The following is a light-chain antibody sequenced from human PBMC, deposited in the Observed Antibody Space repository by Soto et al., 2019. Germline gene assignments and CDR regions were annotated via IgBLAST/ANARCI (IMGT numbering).Light chain of an antibody. CDR2: AAS. CDR3: QNYNSASIT. Sequence: GDRVTITCRASQGISHYLAWYQQKPGKVPKLLIYAASTLQSGVPSRFSGSGSGTDFTLTISSLQPEDVATYYCQNYNSASITFGQGTRLDIK. V-gene: IGKV1-27*01. CDR1: QGISHY. J-gene: IGKJ5*01.